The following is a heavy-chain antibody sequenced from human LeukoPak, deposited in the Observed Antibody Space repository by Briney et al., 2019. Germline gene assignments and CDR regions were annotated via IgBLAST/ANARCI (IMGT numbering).Heavy chain of an antibody. J-gene: IGHJ4*02. D-gene: IGHD6-13*01. CDR2: IYSGGST. V-gene: IGHV3-66*02. CDR1: EFGVSSSY. CDR3: AKDPRRYSRTGGYFDY. Sequence: GGSLRLSCAASEFGVSSSYMTWVRQAPGKGLEWVSLIYSGGSTYYADSVKGRFTISRDNSKNTLYLQMISLRTEDTAVYYCAKDPRRYSRTGGYFDYWGQGTLVTVSS.